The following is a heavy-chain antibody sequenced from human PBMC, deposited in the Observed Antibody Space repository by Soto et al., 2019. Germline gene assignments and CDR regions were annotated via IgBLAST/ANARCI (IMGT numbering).Heavy chain of an antibody. CDR3: ARESGGYCSSTSCYNWFDP. J-gene: IGHJ5*02. CDR1: GGSTSSYY. CDR2: IYYSGST. D-gene: IGHD2-2*01. V-gene: IGHV4-59*01. Sequence: SETLSLTCTVSGGSTSSYYWSWIRQPPGKGLEWIGYIYYSGSTNYNPSLKSRVTISVDTSKNQFSLKLSSVTAADTAVYYCARESGGYCSSTSCYNWFDPWGQGTLVTVSS.